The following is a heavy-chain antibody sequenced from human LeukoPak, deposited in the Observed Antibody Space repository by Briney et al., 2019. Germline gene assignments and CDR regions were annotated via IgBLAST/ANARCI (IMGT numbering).Heavy chain of an antibody. D-gene: IGHD4-17*01. CDR2: ISDSSTTI. Sequence: PWGSLRLSCAASGFIFSNYNMNWVRQAPGKGLEWISYISDSSTTIHYADSVKGRFTISRDNAKNSLYLQMNSLRAEDTAVYYCARKMTSVTTFDYWGQGTLVTVSS. V-gene: IGHV3-48*04. CDR1: GFIFSNYN. CDR3: ARKMTSVTTFDY. J-gene: IGHJ4*02.